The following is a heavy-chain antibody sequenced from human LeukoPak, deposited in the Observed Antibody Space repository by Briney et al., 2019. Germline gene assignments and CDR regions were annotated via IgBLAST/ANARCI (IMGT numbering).Heavy chain of an antibody. CDR1: GYTFTGYY. CDR2: INPNSGGT. Sequence: ASVKVPCKASGYTFTGYYMHWVRQAPGQGLEWMGWINPNSGGTNYAQKFQGRVTMTRDTSISTAYMELSRLRSDDTAVYYCARAEVDTAMVGYWGQGTLVTVSS. D-gene: IGHD5-18*01. CDR3: ARAEVDTAMVGY. V-gene: IGHV1-2*02. J-gene: IGHJ4*02.